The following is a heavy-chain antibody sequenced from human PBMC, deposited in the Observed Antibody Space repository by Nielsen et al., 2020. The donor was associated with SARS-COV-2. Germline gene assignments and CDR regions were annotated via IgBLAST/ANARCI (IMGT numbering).Heavy chain of an antibody. CDR2: ISSSSSYT. J-gene: IGHJ4*02. CDR1: GFTFSDYY. Sequence: GALRLSCAASGFTFSDYYMSWIRQAPGKGLEWVSYISSSSSYTNYADSVKGRFTIPRDNAKNSLYLQMNSLRAEDTAVYYCARGGRGSSWKGAFDYWGQGTLVTVSS. V-gene: IGHV3-11*05. CDR3: ARGGRGSSWKGAFDY. D-gene: IGHD6-13*01.